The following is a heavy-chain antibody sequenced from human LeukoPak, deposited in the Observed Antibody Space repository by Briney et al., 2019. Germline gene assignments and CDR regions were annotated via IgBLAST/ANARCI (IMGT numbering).Heavy chain of an antibody. Sequence: ASVRVSCKASGGTFSSYAISWVRQAPGQGLEWRGGIIPIFGTANYAQKFQGRVTITADKSTSTAYMELSSLRSEDTAVYYCARGDGYSSPYYFAYWGQGTLVTVSS. CDR3: ARGDGYSSPYYFAY. D-gene: IGHD5-18*01. CDR2: IIPIFGTA. CDR1: GGTFSSYA. J-gene: IGHJ4*02. V-gene: IGHV1-69*06.